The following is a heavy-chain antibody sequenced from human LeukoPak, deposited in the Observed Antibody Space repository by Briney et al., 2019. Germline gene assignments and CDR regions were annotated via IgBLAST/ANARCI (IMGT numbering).Heavy chain of an antibody. Sequence: LGESLKISCKGSGYTFTSYWIGWVRQMPGKGLEWMGIIYPGDSDTRYSPSFQGQVTISADKSISAAYLQWSSLKASDTAIYYCARFTDSGWYFDLWGRGTLVTVSS. CDR3: ARFTDSGWYFDL. D-gene: IGHD2-15*01. J-gene: IGHJ2*01. CDR2: IYPGDSDT. V-gene: IGHV5-51*01. CDR1: GYTFTSYW.